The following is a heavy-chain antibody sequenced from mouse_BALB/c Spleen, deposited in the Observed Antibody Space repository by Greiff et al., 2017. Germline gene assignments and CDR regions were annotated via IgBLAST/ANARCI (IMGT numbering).Heavy chain of an antibody. Sequence: EVQLVESGGGLVQPGGSLRLSCATSGFTFTDYYMSWVRQPPGKALEWLGFIRNKANGYTTEYSASVKGRFTITRDNSKSILYLHMNTLRAKDSATYYCARDLNMYDYYAMDYWGQGTSVTVSS. D-gene: IGHD2-14*01. J-gene: IGHJ4*01. V-gene: IGHV7-3*02. CDR1: GFTFTDYY. CDR3: ARDLNMYDYYAMDY. CDR2: IRNKANGYTT.